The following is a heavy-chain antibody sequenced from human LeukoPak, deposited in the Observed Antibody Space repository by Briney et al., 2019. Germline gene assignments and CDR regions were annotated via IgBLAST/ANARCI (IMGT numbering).Heavy chain of an antibody. J-gene: IGHJ4*02. CDR2: ISYDGSNK. CDR1: GFTFSSYA. CDR3: ARGSIAVAGTFRY. V-gene: IGHV3-30-3*01. D-gene: IGHD6-19*01. Sequence: PGGSLRLSCAASGFTFSSYAMHWVRQAPGKGLEWVAVISYDGSNKYYADPVKGRFTISRDNSKNTLYLQMNSLRSDDTAVYYCARGSIAVAGTFRYWGQGTLVTVSS.